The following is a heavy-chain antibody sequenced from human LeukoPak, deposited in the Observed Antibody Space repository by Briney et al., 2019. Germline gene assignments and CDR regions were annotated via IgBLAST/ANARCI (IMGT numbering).Heavy chain of an antibody. CDR1: GGTFSSYA. CDR2: IIPIFGTA. J-gene: IGHJ4*02. Sequence: SVKVSCKASGGTFSSYAISWVRQAPGQGLEWMGGIIPIFGTANYAQKFQGRVTITADESTSTAYMGLSSLRSEDTAVYYCARERIAVAGRNYFDYWGQGTLVTVSS. V-gene: IGHV1-69*13. D-gene: IGHD6-19*01. CDR3: ARERIAVAGRNYFDY.